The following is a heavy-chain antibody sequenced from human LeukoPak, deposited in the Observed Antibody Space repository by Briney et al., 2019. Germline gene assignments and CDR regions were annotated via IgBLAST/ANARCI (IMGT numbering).Heavy chain of an antibody. CDR2: ISAYNGNT. CDR1: GYTFTSYG. V-gene: IGHV1-18*01. D-gene: IGHD3-22*01. CDR3: ARGRSSGYYGVWSDP. J-gene: IGHJ5*02. Sequence: GASVKVSCKASGYTFTSYGISWVRQAPGQGLEWMGWISAYNGNTNYAQKLQGRVTMTTDTSTSTAYMELSSLRSEDTAVYYCARGRSSGYYGVWSDPWGQGTLVTVSS.